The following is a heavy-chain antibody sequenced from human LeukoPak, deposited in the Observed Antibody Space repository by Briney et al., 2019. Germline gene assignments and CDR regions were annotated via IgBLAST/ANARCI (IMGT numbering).Heavy chain of an antibody. D-gene: IGHD3-3*01. CDR1: GGSISSSSYY. CDR2: IYYSGST. V-gene: IGHV4-39*01. J-gene: IGHJ5*02. Sequence: SETLSLTCTVSGGSISSSSYYWGWIRQPPGKGLEWIGSIYYSGSTYYNPSLKSRVTISVDTSKNQFSLKLSSVTAADTAVYYCARFTTLWSGLPWGQGTLVTVSS. CDR3: ARFTTLWSGLP.